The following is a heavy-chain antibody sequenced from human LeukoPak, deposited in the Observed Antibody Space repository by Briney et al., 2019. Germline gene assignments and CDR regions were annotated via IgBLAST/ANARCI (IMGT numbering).Heavy chain of an antibody. J-gene: IGHJ4*02. CDR1: GFIFNHYW. D-gene: IGHD6-19*01. CDR3: ARDDSSGWYYFDY. CDR2: IKPDGSEN. V-gene: IGHV3-7*01. Sequence: GGSLRLSCAASGFIFNHYWMTWVRHTPGKGLECVASIKPDGSENYYVDSVKGRFTISRDNAKNSLYLQMNSLRVEDAAVYYCARDDSSGWYYFDYWGQGTLVTVSS.